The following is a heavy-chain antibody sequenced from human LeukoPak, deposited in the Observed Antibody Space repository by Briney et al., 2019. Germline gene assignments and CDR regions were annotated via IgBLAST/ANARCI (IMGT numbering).Heavy chain of an antibody. CDR3: ARPNYRGGSGSYGGTNWFDP. Sequence: ASVKVSCKASGYTFTSYGISWVRQAPGQGLEWMGWINCYNGNTNYAQKVQGRVTMTTDTATSTAYMELRSLRSDDTAVYYCARPNYRGGSGSYGGTNWFDPWGQGTLVTVSS. CDR1: GYTFTSYG. CDR2: INCYNGNT. V-gene: IGHV1-18*01. D-gene: IGHD3-10*01. J-gene: IGHJ5*02.